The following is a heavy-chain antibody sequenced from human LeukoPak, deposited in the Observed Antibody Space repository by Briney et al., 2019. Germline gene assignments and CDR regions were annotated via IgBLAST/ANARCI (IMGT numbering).Heavy chain of an antibody. CDR1: GGSFSNYY. D-gene: IGHD1-14*01. CDR2: IYTSGST. Sequence: SETLSLTCTVSGGSFSNYYWSWIRQPAGKGLEWIGRIYTSGSTNYNPSVKSRVTMSVDTSNNQFSLELTSVTAADTAVYYCARQPPQYYGMDVWGQGTTVTVSS. V-gene: IGHV4-4*07. CDR3: ARQPPQYYGMDV. J-gene: IGHJ6*02.